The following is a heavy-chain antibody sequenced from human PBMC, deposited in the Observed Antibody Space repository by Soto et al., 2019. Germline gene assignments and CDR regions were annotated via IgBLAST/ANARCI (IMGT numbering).Heavy chain of an antibody. CDR1: AGSISSYY. CDR2: IYYTGGT. J-gene: IGHJ4*02. D-gene: IGHD4-17*01. V-gene: IGHV4-59*01. Sequence: PSETLSLTCTVAAGSISSYYWSWIRQPPGKGLEWIGYIYYTGGTTYNPSLESRLTISVATSKNQFSLKLHSVNAAATAVYSCVPRPTGLWRGVFDYWSPGTLVTVSS. CDR3: VPRPTGLWRGVFDY.